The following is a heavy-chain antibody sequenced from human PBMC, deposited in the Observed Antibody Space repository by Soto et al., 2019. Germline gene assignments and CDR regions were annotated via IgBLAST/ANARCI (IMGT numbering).Heavy chain of an antibody. J-gene: IGHJ5*02. CDR2: IVVGSGNT. CDR1: GFTFTSSA. D-gene: IGHD3-9*01. Sequence: GASVKVSCKASGFTFTSSAVQWVRQARGQRLEWIGWIVVGSGNTNYAQKFQERVTITRDMSTSTAYMELSSLRSEDTAVYYCAADRAYYDILTGYYGPWGQGTLVTVSS. CDR3: AADRAYYDILTGYYGP. V-gene: IGHV1-58*01.